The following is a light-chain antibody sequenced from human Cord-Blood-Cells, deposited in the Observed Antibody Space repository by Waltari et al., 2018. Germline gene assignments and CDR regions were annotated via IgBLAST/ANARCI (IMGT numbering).Light chain of an antibody. J-gene: IGLJ3*02. Sequence: QSVLTQPPSASGTPGQRVTISCSGSSSNIGSKTVNWYQQLPGTAPKLPIYSNTQRPSGVPDRFPGSKSGTSASLAISGLQSEDEADYYCAAWDDSLNGWVFGGGTKLTVL. V-gene: IGLV1-44*01. CDR3: AAWDDSLNGWV. CDR2: SNT. CDR1: SSNIGSKT.